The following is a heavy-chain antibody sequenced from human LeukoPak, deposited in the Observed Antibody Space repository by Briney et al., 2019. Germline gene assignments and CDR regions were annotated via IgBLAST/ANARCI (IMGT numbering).Heavy chain of an antibody. V-gene: IGHV3-43*02. Sequence: GGSLRLSCVVSGLNFADYAMHWVRQPPGKGLEWVSLISADGGTTFSADSVKGLFTIARDNSKNSLYLQMNSLRSEDTAMYFCAKESGKFDYWGQGTLVAVST. CDR3: AKESGKFDY. CDR1: GLNFADYA. J-gene: IGHJ4*02. CDR2: ISADGGTT.